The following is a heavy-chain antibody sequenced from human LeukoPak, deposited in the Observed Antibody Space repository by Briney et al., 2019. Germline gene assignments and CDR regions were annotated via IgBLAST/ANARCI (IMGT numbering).Heavy chain of an antibody. V-gene: IGHV4-39*07. Sequence: PSETLSLTCTVSGASITSSGYYWGWIRQPPGKGLEWIGTIYHSGSTYYNPSLKSRVTISVDTSKNQFSLKLSSVTAADTAVYYCGRVKITMIVVARHLDAFDIWAKGQWSPSLQ. CDR3: GRVKITMIVVARHLDAFDI. J-gene: IGHJ3*02. D-gene: IGHD3-22*01. CDR2: IYHSGST. CDR1: GASITSSGYY.